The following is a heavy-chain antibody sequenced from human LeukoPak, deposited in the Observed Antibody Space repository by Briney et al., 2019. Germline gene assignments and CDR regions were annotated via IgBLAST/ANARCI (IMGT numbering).Heavy chain of an antibody. CDR3: ASHGSSGHDPLT. D-gene: IGHD5-12*01. CDR2: IYYTGST. CDR1: GGSISSYY. Sequence: SETLSLTCTVSGGSISSYYWSWIRRPPGKGLEWIGYIYYTGSTSYNPSLKSRATISLDTSKSQFSLRLTSVTAADTAVYYCASHGSSGHDPLTWGQGTLVTVSS. V-gene: IGHV4-59*08. J-gene: IGHJ4*02.